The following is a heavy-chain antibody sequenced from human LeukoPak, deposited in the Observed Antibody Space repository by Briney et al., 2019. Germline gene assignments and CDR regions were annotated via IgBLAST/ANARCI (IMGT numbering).Heavy chain of an antibody. CDR2: ISGDGDST. J-gene: IGHJ6*03. CDR3: ASGGDLGRRFTFYYYYYMDV. Sequence: GGSLRLSCAASGFTFDDYDMHWVRQAPGKGLEWVSPISGDGDSTYYADSVKGRFTISRDNSKSSLYLQMNSLKTEDTALYYCASGGDLGRRFTFYYYYYMDVWGKGTTVTVSS. CDR1: GFTFDDYD. D-gene: IGHD2-21*02. V-gene: IGHV3-43*02.